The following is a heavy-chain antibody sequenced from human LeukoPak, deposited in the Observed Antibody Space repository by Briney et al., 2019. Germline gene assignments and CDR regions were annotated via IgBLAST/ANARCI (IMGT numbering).Heavy chain of an antibody. CDR2: INPNSGGT. Sequence: GASVKVSCKASGYTSTSYDINWVRQAPGQGLEWMGWINPNSGGTNYAQKFQGRVTMTRDTSISTAYMELSRLRSDDTAVYYCARGGNYYDSSGFDYWGQGTLVTVSS. V-gene: IGHV1-2*02. D-gene: IGHD3-22*01. J-gene: IGHJ4*02. CDR1: GYTSTSYD. CDR3: ARGGNYYDSSGFDY.